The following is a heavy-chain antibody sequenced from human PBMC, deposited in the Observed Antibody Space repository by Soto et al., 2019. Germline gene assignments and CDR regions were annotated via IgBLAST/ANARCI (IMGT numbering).Heavy chain of an antibody. CDR3: ASSLLPWVRQHPYY. CDR1: GFTLSSYA. V-gene: IGHV3-30-3*01. CDR2: ISYDGSNK. J-gene: IGHJ4*02. Sequence: LRLSCAASGFTLSSYAMHWVRQAPGKGLEWVAVISYDGSNKYYADSVKGRFTISRDNSKNTLYLQMKSLRAEDTAVYYCASSLLPWVRQHPYYWGLGALVTV. D-gene: IGHD3-10*01.